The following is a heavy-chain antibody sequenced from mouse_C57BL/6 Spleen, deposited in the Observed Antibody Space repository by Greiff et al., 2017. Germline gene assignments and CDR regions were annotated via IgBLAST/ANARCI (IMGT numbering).Heavy chain of an antibody. D-gene: IGHD3-2*01. CDR2: ISGGSSTI. J-gene: IGHJ3*01. CDR1: GFTFSDYG. V-gene: IGHV5-17*01. CDR3: AKDSSAWFDY. Sequence: EVKLMESGGGLVKPGGSLKLSCAASGFTFSDYGMHWVRQAPEKGLEWVAYISGGSSTIYYADTVKGRFTISRDNAENTLFLQMTSLRSEDTAMYYCAKDSSAWFDYWGQGTLVTVSA.